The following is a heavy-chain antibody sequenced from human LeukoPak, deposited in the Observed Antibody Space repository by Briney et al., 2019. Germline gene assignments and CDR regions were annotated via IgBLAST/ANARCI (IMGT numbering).Heavy chain of an antibody. CDR2: IKEDGTEK. V-gene: IGHV3-7*01. CDR1: GFTFSNYA. D-gene: IGHD3-22*01. J-gene: IGHJ4*02. CDR3: AREVVLSTSAWFEY. Sequence: GGSLRLSCTVSGFTFSNYAMNWVRQAPGKGLEWVANIKEDGTEKYYQDSVKGRFTISRDNAKNSLYLQMNSLRAEDTAVYYCAREVVLSTSAWFEYWGQGTLVTVSS.